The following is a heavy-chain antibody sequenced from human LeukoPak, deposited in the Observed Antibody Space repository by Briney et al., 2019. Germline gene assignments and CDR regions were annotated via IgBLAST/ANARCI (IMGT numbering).Heavy chain of an antibody. CDR3: ATDLTRRYGSGSYSSGAFDI. Sequence: ASVKVSCKVSGYTLTELSMHWVRQAPGKGLEWMGGFDPEDGETIYAQKFQGRVTMTEDTSTDTAYMELSSLRSEDTAVYYCATDLTRRYGSGSYSSGAFDIWGQGTMVTASS. CDR1: GYTLTELS. V-gene: IGHV1-24*01. J-gene: IGHJ3*02. CDR2: FDPEDGET. D-gene: IGHD3-10*01.